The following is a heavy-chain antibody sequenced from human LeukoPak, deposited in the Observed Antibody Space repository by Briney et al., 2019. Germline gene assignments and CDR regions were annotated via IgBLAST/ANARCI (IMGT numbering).Heavy chain of an antibody. Sequence: SETLSLTCTVSGGSISSYYWSWIRQPPGKGLEWIGYIYYSGSTNYNPSLKSRVTISVDKSKNQFSLKLSSVTAADTAVYYCARAGSSSWASLFDYWGQGTLVTVSS. CDR3: ARAGSSSWASLFDY. J-gene: IGHJ4*02. CDR2: IYYSGST. CDR1: GGSISSYY. V-gene: IGHV4-59*12. D-gene: IGHD6-13*01.